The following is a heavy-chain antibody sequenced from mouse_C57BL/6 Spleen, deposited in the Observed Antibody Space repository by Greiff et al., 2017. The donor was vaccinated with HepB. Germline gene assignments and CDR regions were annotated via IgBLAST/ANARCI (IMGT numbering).Heavy chain of an antibody. D-gene: IGHD1-1*01. Sequence: QVQLQQPGAELVKPGASVKMSCKASGYTFTSYWITWVKQRPGQGLEWIGDIYPGSGSTNYNEKFKSKATLTVDTSSSTAYMQLSSLTSEDSAVYYCARTYYYGSSYPYFDVWGTGTTVTVSS. V-gene: IGHV1-55*01. CDR1: GYTFTSYW. CDR2: IYPGSGST. J-gene: IGHJ1*03. CDR3: ARTYYYGSSYPYFDV.